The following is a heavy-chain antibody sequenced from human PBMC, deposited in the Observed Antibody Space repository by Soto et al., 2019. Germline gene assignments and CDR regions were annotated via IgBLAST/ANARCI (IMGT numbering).Heavy chain of an antibody. J-gene: IGHJ6*02. Sequence: QPAESLRPSYEASGFTVSSNYMSWVRQAPGKGLEWVSVIYSGGSTYYADSVKGRFTISRDNSKNTLYLQMNSLRAEDTAVYYCATRLRYFDWPYFRGYYYYGMDVWGQGT. D-gene: IGHD3-9*01. CDR3: ATRLRYFDWPYFRGYYYYGMDV. V-gene: IGHV3-66*01. CDR1: GFTVSSNY. CDR2: IYSGGST.